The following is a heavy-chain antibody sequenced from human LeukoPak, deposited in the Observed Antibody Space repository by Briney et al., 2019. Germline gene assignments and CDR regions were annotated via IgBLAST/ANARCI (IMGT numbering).Heavy chain of an antibody. CDR3: ARAGGQWLALDY. Sequence: PGGSLRLSCAASGFTFSSYGMHWVRQAPGKGLEWVAFIRYDGSNKYYADSVKGRFTISRDNSKNTLYLQMNSLRAEDTAVYYCARAGGQWLALDYWGQGTLVTVSS. CDR2: IRYDGSNK. J-gene: IGHJ4*02. D-gene: IGHD6-19*01. CDR1: GFTFSSYG. V-gene: IGHV3-30*02.